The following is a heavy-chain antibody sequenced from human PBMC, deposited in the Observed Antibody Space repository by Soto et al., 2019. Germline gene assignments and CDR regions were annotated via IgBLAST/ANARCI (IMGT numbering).Heavy chain of an antibody. D-gene: IGHD3-22*01. CDR1: GFTFSSYG. CDR2: IWYDGSNK. Sequence: SGGSLRLSCAASGFTFSSYGMHWVRQAPGKGLEWVAVIWYDGSNKYYADSVKGRFTISRDNSKNTLYLQMNSLRAEDTAVYYCARDGVVGVISAFDIWGQGTMVTVSS. CDR3: ARDGVVGVISAFDI. J-gene: IGHJ3*02. V-gene: IGHV3-33*01.